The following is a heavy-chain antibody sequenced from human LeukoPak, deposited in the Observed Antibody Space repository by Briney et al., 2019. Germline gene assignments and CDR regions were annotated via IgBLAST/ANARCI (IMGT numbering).Heavy chain of an antibody. CDR1: GFTFDNYA. Sequence: GGCLRLSCAASGFTFDNYAMSWVRQAPGKGLEWVGFIRSKAYGGTTEYAASVKGRFTISRDDSKSIAYLQMNSLKTEDTAVYYCTRTHQYYYDSSGYFDYWGQGTLVTVSS. CDR2: IRSKAYGGTT. D-gene: IGHD3-22*01. CDR3: TRTHQYYYDSSGYFDY. V-gene: IGHV3-49*04. J-gene: IGHJ4*02.